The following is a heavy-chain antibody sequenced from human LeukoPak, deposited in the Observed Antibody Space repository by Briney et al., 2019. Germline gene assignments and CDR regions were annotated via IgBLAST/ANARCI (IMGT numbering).Heavy chain of an antibody. J-gene: IGHJ3*02. D-gene: IGHD2-2*01. CDR3: AREVSVVPAAVGAFDI. Sequence: SVKVSCKASGGTFSSYTISWVRQAPGQGLEWMGRIIPILGIANYAQKFQGRVTITADKSTSTAYMELSSLRSEDTAVYYCAREVSVVPAAVGAFDIWGQGTTVTVSS. CDR2: IIPILGIA. CDR1: GGTFSSYT. V-gene: IGHV1-69*04.